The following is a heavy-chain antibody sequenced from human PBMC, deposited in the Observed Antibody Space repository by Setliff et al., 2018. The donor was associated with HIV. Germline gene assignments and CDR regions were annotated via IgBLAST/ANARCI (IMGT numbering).Heavy chain of an antibody. J-gene: IGHJ4*02. D-gene: IGHD1-1*01. CDR2: INAGNGDT. CDR3: ARDPALRTGYYDY. CDR1: GYSFTNHS. Sequence: ASVKVSCKASGYSFTNHSIHWVRQAPGQRPEWMGWINAGNGDTKYSRKFQGRVTITRDTTATTEYMVLNSLKFDDTAIYCCARDPALRTGYYDYWGQGTLVTVSS. V-gene: IGHV1-3*01.